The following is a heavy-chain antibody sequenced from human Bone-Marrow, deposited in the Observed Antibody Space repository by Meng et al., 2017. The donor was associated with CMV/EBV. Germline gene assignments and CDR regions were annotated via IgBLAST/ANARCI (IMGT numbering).Heavy chain of an antibody. V-gene: IGHV4-39*07. CDR3: ARTEIQLWLRYFDL. CDR2: IYYSGST. CDR1: GGSISSCSYY. Sequence: SETLSLTCTVSGGSISSCSYYWGWIRQPPGKGLEWIGSIYYSGSTYYNPSLKSRVTISVDTSKNQFSLKLSSVTAADTAVYYCARTEIQLWLRYFDLWGRGTLVTVSS. D-gene: IGHD5-18*01. J-gene: IGHJ2*01.